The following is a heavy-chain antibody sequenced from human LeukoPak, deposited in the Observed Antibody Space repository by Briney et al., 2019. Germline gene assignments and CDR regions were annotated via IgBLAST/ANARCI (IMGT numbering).Heavy chain of an antibody. Sequence: ASVKVSCQVSGYTLSELAIHWVRQAPGKGLEWMGGYDPEEGDSVPPQKFQGRVTMTEDISTDTAHMELNSLRTDDTAVYYCAAGPHHKAPAVDFWGQGTQVIVSS. CDR1: GYTLSELA. V-gene: IGHV1-24*01. J-gene: IGHJ4*02. CDR3: AAGPHHKAPAVDF. CDR2: YDPEEGDS.